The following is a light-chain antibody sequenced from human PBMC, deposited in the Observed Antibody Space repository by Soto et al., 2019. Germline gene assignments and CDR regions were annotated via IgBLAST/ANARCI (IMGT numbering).Light chain of an antibody. CDR1: SSDFGGYNY. V-gene: IGLV2-14*01. J-gene: IGLJ1*01. Sequence: QSALTQPASVSGSPGQSITISCTGTSSDFGGYNYVSWYQQHPGKAPKLMIYDVSNRPSGVSNRFSGSKSGNTASLTMSGLNAEDEADYYCSSYTSSSTLGGVFGTGTKVTVL. CDR3: SSYTSSSTLGGV. CDR2: DVS.